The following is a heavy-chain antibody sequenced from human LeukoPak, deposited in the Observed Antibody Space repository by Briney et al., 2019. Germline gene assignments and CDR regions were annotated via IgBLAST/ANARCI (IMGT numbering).Heavy chain of an antibody. V-gene: IGHV4-34*01. CDR2: IKHSGST. Sequence: PSETLSLTCAVYGGPFSGYYWSWIRQPPGKGREWIGEIKHSGSTNYNPSLKSRVTISVDTSKNQFSLKLSSVTAADTAVYYCARPRFGELNAFDIWGQGTMVTVSS. J-gene: IGHJ3*02. D-gene: IGHD3-10*01. CDR1: GGPFSGYY. CDR3: ARPRFGELNAFDI.